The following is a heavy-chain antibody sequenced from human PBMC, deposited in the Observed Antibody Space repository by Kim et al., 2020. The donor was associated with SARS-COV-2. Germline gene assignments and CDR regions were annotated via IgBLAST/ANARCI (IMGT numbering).Heavy chain of an antibody. J-gene: IGHJ5*02. V-gene: IGHV1-69*04. CDR3: ARDSGSWEDWFDP. D-gene: IGHD1-26*01. Sequence: YAQKFQGRVTITADKSTSTAYMELSSLRSEDTAVYYCARDSGSWEDWFDPWGQGTLVTVSS.